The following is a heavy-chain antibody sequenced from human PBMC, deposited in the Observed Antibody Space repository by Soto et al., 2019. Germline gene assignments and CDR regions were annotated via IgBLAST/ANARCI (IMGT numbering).Heavy chain of an antibody. CDR3: ATRLKVLGTRKYIWFDP. CDR1: GGSFSGYY. D-gene: IGHD3-16*01. Sequence: SETLSLTCAVYGGSFSGYYWSWIRQPPGKGLEWIGEINHSGSTNYNPSLKSRVTISVDTSKNQFSLKLSSVTAADTAVYYCATRLKVLGTRKYIWFDPWGQGPLVTVSS. CDR2: INHSGST. V-gene: IGHV4-34*01. J-gene: IGHJ5*02.